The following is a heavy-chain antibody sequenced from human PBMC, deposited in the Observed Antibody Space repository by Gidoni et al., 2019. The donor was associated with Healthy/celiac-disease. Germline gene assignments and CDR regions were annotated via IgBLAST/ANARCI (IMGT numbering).Heavy chain of an antibody. Sequence: QVQLQESGPGLVKPSQTLSLTCTVSVCSISSGGYYWSWIRQHPWKGLEWIGYIYYSGSTYYNPSLKSRVTISVDTSKNQFSLKLSSVTAADTAVYYCARAAAAGTFYYYYGMDVWGQGTTVTVSS. CDR1: VCSISSGGYY. V-gene: IGHV4-31*03. D-gene: IGHD6-13*01. CDR2: IYYSGST. J-gene: IGHJ6*02. CDR3: ARAAAAGTFYYYYGMDV.